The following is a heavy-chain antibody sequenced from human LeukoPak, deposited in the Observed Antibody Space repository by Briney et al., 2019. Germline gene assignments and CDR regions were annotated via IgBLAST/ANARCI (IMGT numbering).Heavy chain of an antibody. Sequence: PGGSLRLSCAASGFIFSSYAMSWVRQAPGRGLEWVSSLSGSGSTTYYADSVKGRFTISRDSSKNTLYLQMNSLRAEDTAVYYWAKDTRYYDCSGYYRLDYWGQGTLVTASS. CDR2: LSGSGSTT. CDR3: AKDTRYYDCSGYYRLDY. V-gene: IGHV3-23*01. D-gene: IGHD3-22*01. CDR1: GFIFSSYA. J-gene: IGHJ4*02.